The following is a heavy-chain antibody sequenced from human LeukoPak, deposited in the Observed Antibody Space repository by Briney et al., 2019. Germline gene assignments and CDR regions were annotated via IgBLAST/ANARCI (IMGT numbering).Heavy chain of an antibody. Sequence: PGGSLRLSCAASGFTFDDYAMHWVRQAPGKGREWVSGISWNSGSIGYADSVKGRFTISRDNAKNSVYLQMNSLKTEDTAVYYCTRDSSGGSYYAPFDYWGQGTLVTVSS. D-gene: IGHD1-26*01. CDR1: GFTFDDYA. V-gene: IGHV3-9*01. CDR3: TRDSSGGSYYAPFDY. J-gene: IGHJ4*02. CDR2: ISWNSGSI.